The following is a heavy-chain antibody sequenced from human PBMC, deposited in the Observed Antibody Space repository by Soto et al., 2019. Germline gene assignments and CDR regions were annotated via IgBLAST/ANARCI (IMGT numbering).Heavy chain of an antibody. CDR2: IWYDGGTK. CDR1: GFTFSTYG. CDR3: ARAVGPFDY. Sequence: QVRLVESGGGVAQPGRSLRLSCAASGFTFSTYGMHWLRQAPGKGLEWVAVIWYDGGTKYYADSVKGRFTISRDNSKNTLYLQMNSLRVEDTAIYYCARAVGPFDYWGQGTLVTVSS. J-gene: IGHJ4*02. V-gene: IGHV3-33*01.